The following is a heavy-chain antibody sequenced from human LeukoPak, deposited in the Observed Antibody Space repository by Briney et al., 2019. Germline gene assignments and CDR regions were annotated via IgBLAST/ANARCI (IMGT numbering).Heavy chain of an antibody. V-gene: IGHV3-30*04. CDR2: ISYDGSNK. J-gene: IGHJ4*02. D-gene: IGHD3-22*01. Sequence: GGSLRLSCAASGFTFSSYAMHWVRQAPGKGLEWVAVISYDGSNKYYADSVKGRFTISRDNSKNTLYLQMNSLRADDTAVYFCVYLDSSGYYYGRLRYWGQGTPVTVSS. CDR3: VYLDSSGYYYGRLRY. CDR1: GFTFSSYA.